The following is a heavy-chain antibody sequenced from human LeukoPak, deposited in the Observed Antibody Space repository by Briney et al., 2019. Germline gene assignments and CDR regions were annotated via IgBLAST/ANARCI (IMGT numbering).Heavy chain of an antibody. J-gene: IGHJ5*02. CDR3: AKSGLLWFGEFVNWFDP. D-gene: IGHD3-10*01. CDR1: GFTFSSYA. Sequence: GGSLRLSCAASGFTFSSYAMSWVRQAPGKGLEWVSAISGSGGSTYYADSVKGRFTISRDNSKNTMYLQMNSLRAEDTAVYYCAKSGLLWFGEFVNWFDPWGQGTLVTVSS. CDR2: ISGSGGST. V-gene: IGHV3-23*01.